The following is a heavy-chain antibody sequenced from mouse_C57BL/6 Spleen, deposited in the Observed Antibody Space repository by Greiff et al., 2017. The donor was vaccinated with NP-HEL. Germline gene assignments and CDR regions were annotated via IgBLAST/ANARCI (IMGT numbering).Heavy chain of an antibody. J-gene: IGHJ4*01. D-gene: IGHD1-1*01. CDR3: ARDHGSSLFYAMDY. CDR2: IYPGSGNT. Sequence: QVQLQQSGAELVRPGASVKLSCKASGYTFTDYYINWVKQRPGQGLEWIARIYPGSGNTYYNEKFKGKATLTAEKSSSTAYMQLSSLTSEDSAVYFCARDHGSSLFYAMDYWGQGTSVTVSS. V-gene: IGHV1-76*01. CDR1: GYTFTDYY.